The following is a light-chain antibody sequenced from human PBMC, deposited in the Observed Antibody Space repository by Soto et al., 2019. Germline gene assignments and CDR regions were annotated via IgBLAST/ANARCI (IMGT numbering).Light chain of an antibody. CDR2: SNN. J-gene: IGLJ3*02. CDR1: SSNIGRNT. CDR3: AAWDDSLNGRGV. V-gene: IGLV1-44*01. Sequence: QSVLTQPPSASGTPGQRVTISCSGSSSNIGRNTVNWYQQLPGTAPKLLIYSNNQRPPGVPDRFSGSKSGTSASLAITGLQSEDEADYYCAAWDDSLNGRGVFGGGTKVTVL.